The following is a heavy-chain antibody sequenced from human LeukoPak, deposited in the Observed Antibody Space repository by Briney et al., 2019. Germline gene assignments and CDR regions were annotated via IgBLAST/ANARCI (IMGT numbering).Heavy chain of an antibody. CDR3: ARGGRWRLRFLDY. V-gene: IGHV4-34*01. CDR2: INHSGST. D-gene: IGHD5-12*01. CDR1: VGSFSGNY. Sequence: SETLSLTCAVHVGSFSGNYWSWIRQPPGKRLEWIGEINHSGSTNYNPSLKSRVTISVDTSKNQFSLKLSSVTAADTAVYYCARGGRWRLRFLDYWGQGTLVTVSS. J-gene: IGHJ4*02.